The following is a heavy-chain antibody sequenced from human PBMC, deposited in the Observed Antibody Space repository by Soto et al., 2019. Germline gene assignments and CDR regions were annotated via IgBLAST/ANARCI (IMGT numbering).Heavy chain of an antibody. Sequence: QVQLQESGPGLVRPSGTLSLTCAVSGGSISSSSWWSWVRQPPGKGLEWIGEIYHSGSTNYNPSLKRPVTIPVDKSKNQFSLKLNSVTAADTAVYYCARKDYGDYRWFDPWGQGTLVTVSS. CDR3: ARKDYGDYRWFDP. CDR1: GGSISSSSW. J-gene: IGHJ5*02. CDR2: IYHSGST. D-gene: IGHD4-17*01. V-gene: IGHV4-4*02.